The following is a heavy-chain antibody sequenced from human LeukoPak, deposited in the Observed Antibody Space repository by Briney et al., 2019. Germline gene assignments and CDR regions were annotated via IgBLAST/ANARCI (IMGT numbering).Heavy chain of an antibody. CDR2: IYYSGST. V-gene: IGHV4-39*01. D-gene: IGHD3-3*01. Sequence: SETLSLTXTVSGGSISSSSYYWGWIRQPPGKGLEWIGSIYYSGSTYYNPSLKSRVTTSVDTSKNQFSLKLSSVTAADTAVYYCARQFSYYDFWSGYPFDYWGQGTLVTVSS. J-gene: IGHJ4*02. CDR1: GGSISSSSYY. CDR3: ARQFSYYDFWSGYPFDY.